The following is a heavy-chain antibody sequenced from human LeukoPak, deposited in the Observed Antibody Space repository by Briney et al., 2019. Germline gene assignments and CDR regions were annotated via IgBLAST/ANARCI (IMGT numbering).Heavy chain of an antibody. Sequence: GGPLRLSCAASGFTFDDYGMSWVRQAPGKGLEWVSGINWNGGSTGYADSVKGRFTISRDNAKNSLYLQMNSLRAEDTALYYCAREDHYYDSSDDYYMDVWGKGTTVTVSS. V-gene: IGHV3-20*04. D-gene: IGHD3-22*01. J-gene: IGHJ6*03. CDR3: AREDHYYDSSDDYYMDV. CDR2: INWNGGST. CDR1: GFTFDDYG.